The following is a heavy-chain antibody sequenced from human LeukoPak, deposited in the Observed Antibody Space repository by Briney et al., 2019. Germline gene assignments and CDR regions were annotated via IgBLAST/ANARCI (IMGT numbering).Heavy chain of an antibody. V-gene: IGHV3-23*01. CDR3: AKDGGGAYYGSGSYLDY. CDR1: GFTFRSHA. CDR2: IYENGGTT. Sequence: GGSLRLSCVGSGFTFRSHAMSWDRQAPEKGLEFVSGIYENGGTTYYADSVKGRFSISRDNSKNTLYLQMNSLRAEDTAVYYCAKDGGGAYYGSGSYLDYWGQGTLVTVSS. D-gene: IGHD3-10*01. J-gene: IGHJ4*02.